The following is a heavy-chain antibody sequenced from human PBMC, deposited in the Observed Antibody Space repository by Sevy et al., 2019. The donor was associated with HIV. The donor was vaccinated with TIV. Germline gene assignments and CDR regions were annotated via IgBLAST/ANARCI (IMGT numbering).Heavy chain of an antibody. CDR3: TRLGGLTDYGMDV. V-gene: IGHV4-61*01. J-gene: IGHJ6*02. Sequence: SETLSLTCTVSGGSVTSDTYYWTWIRQPPGKGLEFIGYIYYNVRINYNPSLKSRVTISVDTSKNQFSLNLTAVTAADTAVYYCTRLGGLTDYGMDVWGQGTTVTVSS. CDR1: GGSVTSDTYY. CDR2: IYYNVRI. D-gene: IGHD1-26*01.